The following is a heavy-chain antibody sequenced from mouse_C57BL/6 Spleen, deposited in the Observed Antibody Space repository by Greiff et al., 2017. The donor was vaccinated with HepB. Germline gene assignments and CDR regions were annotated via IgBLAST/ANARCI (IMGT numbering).Heavy chain of an antibody. D-gene: IGHD2-4*01. CDR1: GYTFTSYW. Sequence: QVQLQQPGAELVRPGSSVKLSCKASGYTFTSYWMHWVKQRPIQGLEWIGNIDPSDSETHYNQKFKDKATLTVDKSSSTAYMQLSSLTSEDSAVYYCARSGYDYDDYYYAMDYWGQGTSVTVSS. CDR2: IDPSDSET. CDR3: ARSGYDYDDYYYAMDY. J-gene: IGHJ4*01. V-gene: IGHV1-52*01.